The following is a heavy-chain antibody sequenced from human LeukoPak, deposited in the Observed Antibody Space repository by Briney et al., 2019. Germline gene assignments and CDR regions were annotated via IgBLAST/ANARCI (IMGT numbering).Heavy chain of an antibody. V-gene: IGHV4-39*01. CDR1: GGSISSSSYY. Sequence: SETLSLTCTVSGGSISSSSYYWGFIRRPPGKGLEGIGHIFYDGTTYYNASLRSRVTVSVDTSTSRFSLNLRSVTAADTAVYYCTRGLTTFNWFDPWGQGTLVTVSS. J-gene: IGHJ5*02. CDR3: TRGLTTFNWFDP. D-gene: IGHD3-3*01. CDR2: IFYDGTT.